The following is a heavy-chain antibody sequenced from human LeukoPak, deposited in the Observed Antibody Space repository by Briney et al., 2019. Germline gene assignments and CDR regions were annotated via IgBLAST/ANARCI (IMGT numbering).Heavy chain of an antibody. J-gene: IGHJ4*02. CDR3: ARRGGRGRYFAWLLGGYYFDY. Sequence: SETLSLTCTVSGGSISSYYWSWIRQPPGKGLEWIGYIYYSGSTNYNPSLKSRGTISVDTSKNQFSLKLSSVTAADTAVYYCARRGGRGRYFAWLLGGYYFDYWGQGTLVTVSS. D-gene: IGHD3-9*01. V-gene: IGHV4-59*01. CDR2: IYYSGST. CDR1: GGSISSYY.